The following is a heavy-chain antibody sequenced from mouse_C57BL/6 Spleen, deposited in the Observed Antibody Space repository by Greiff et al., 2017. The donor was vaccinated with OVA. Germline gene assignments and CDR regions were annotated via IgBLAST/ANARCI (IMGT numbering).Heavy chain of an antibody. CDR1: GFSLTSYG. CDR2: IWRGGST. CDR3: AKKGDYDDEDYWYFDV. D-gene: IGHD2-4*01. Sequence: VQLQQSGPGLVQPSQSLSITCTVSGFSLTSYGVHWVRQSPGKGLEWLGVIWRGGSTDYNAAFMSRLSITKDNSKSQVFCKMNSLQADDTAIYYCAKKGDYDDEDYWYFDVWGTGTTVTVSS. J-gene: IGHJ1*03. V-gene: IGHV2-5*01.